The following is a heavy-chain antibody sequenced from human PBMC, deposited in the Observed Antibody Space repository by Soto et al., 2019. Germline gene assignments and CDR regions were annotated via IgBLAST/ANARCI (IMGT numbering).Heavy chain of an antibody. J-gene: IGHJ6*02. V-gene: IGHV3-48*02. Sequence: GGSLRLSCAASGFTFSSYSMNWVRQAPGKGLEWVSYISSSSSTIYYADSVKGRFTISRDNDKNSLYLQMNSLRDEDKAVYSRANDPDCSSTSCALHRSYYYSYGMDVWGQGTTVTVSS. CDR1: GFTFSSYS. D-gene: IGHD2-2*01. CDR3: ANDPDCSSTSCALHRSYYYSYGMDV. CDR2: ISSSSSTI.